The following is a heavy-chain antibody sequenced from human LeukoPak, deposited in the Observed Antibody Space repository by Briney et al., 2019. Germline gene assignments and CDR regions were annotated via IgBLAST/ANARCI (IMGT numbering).Heavy chain of an antibody. V-gene: IGHV2-5*01. CDR1: GFSLSSSGVG. CDR2: IYWNDDK. J-gene: IGHJ6*03. D-gene: IGHD1-14*01. CDR3: AHRLSVATGDYMDV. Sequence: SGPTLVNPTQTLTLTCTFSGFSLSSSGVGVGWIRQPPGKALEWLALIYWNDDKRYSPSLKSRLIITKDTSKNQVVLTMTNMDPADTATYYCAHRLSVATGDYMDVWGKGTTVTASS.